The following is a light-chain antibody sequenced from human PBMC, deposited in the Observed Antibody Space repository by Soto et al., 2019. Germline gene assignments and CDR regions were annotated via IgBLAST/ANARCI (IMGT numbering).Light chain of an antibody. V-gene: IGLV2-14*01. CDR1: SSDVGAYNY. CDR2: DVS. J-gene: IGLJ1*01. CDR3: KSFTTSDTYV. Sequence: QSALTQPASVSGSPGQSIAISCTGTSSDVGAYNYVSWYLQYPGKAPKLLIFDVSFRPSGVSNRFSGSKSGNTASLTISGLQAEDEADYYCKSFTTSDTYVFGTGTKVTVL.